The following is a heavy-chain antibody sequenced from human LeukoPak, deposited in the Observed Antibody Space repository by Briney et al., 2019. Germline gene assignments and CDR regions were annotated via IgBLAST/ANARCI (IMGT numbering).Heavy chain of an antibody. J-gene: IGHJ4*02. CDR2: ISSSSSYI. D-gene: IGHD4-11*01. V-gene: IGHV3-21*04. CDR3: ARESGYSNADY. Sequence: GGSLRLSCAASGFTFGSHTMNWVRQAPGKGLEWVSCISSSSSYIYYADSVKGRFTISRDNAKSSLYLQMNSLRAEDTAVYYCARESGYSNADYWGQGTLVTVSS. CDR1: GFTFGSHT.